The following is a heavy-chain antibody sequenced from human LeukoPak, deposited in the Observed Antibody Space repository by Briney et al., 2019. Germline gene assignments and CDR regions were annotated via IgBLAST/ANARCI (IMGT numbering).Heavy chain of an antibody. D-gene: IGHD6-19*01. CDR2: IYYSGST. CDR1: GGSFSGYY. Sequence: PSETLSLTCAVYGGSFSGYYWSWIRQPPGKGLEWIGYIYYSGSTNYNPSLKSRVTISVDTSKNQFSLKLSSVTAADTAVYYCARLRAEIDYWGQGTLVTVSS. CDR3: ARLRAEIDY. J-gene: IGHJ4*02. V-gene: IGHV4-59*08.